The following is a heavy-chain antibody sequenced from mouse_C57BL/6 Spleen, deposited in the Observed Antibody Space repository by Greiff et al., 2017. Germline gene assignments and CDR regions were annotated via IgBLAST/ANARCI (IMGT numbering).Heavy chain of an antibody. D-gene: IGHD2-4*01. V-gene: IGHV1-69*01. Sequence: VQLQQPGAELVMPGASVTLSCKASGYTFTSYWMHWVKQRPGQGLEWIGEIDPSDSYTNYNQKFKGKSTLTVDKSSSTAYMQLSSLTSEDSAVYYCARGRGDYDYDDYWGQGTTLTVSS. CDR1: GYTFTSYW. CDR3: ARGRGDYDYDDY. CDR2: IDPSDSYT. J-gene: IGHJ2*01.